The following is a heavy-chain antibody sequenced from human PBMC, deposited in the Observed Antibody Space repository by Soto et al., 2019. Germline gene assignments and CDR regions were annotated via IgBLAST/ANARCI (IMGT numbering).Heavy chain of an antibody. CDR1: GNSIGSYY. J-gene: IGHJ4*02. CDR2: THYSGTT. CDR3: ARYNSYAIDY. D-gene: IGHD2-8*01. Sequence: SVTLSLTCTASGNSIGSYYWSWIRQPPGKGLEWIANTHYSGTTNYNPSLASRVTLSVDTSKNQFSLKMTSVTAADRAMYFCARYNSYAIDYWGRGTLVTVSS. V-gene: IGHV4-59*01.